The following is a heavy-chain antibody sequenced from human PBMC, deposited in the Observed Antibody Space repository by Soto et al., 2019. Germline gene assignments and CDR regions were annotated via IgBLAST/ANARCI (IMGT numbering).Heavy chain of an antibody. J-gene: IGHJ6*02. V-gene: IGHV3-72*01. CDR2: TKNKANSYTT. D-gene: IGHD5-12*01. CDR1: GFTFSDRY. CDR3: ASRGYDSRYYYYGMDV. Sequence: EVQLVESGGGLVQPGGSLRLSCAASGFTFSDRYMDWVRQAPGKGLEWVGRTKNKANSYTTQYAASVKGRFTISRDDSKNSLYLQMNSLKTEDTAVYYCASRGYDSRYYYYGMDVWGQGTTVTVSS.